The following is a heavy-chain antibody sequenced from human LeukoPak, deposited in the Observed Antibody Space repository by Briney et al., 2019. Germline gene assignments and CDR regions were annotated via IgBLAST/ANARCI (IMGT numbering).Heavy chain of an antibody. Sequence: GGSLRLSCAASGFTFSSYAMSWVRQAPGKGLEWVSAISGSGGSTYYADSVKGWFTISRDNSKNTLYLQMNSLRAEDTAVYYCAKADGYYGSGSYYNVHYYYYMDVWGKGTTVTVSS. V-gene: IGHV3-23*01. CDR3: AKADGYYGSGSYYNVHYYYYMDV. CDR2: ISGSGGST. D-gene: IGHD3-10*01. J-gene: IGHJ6*03. CDR1: GFTFSSYA.